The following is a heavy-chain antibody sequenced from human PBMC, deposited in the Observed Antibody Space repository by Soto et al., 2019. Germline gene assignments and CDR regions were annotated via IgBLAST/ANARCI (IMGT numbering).Heavy chain of an antibody. V-gene: IGHV3-48*03. J-gene: IGHJ4*02. CDR3: ARDSLGNFDY. CDR2: ISSSGSTI. Sequence: PGGSLRLSCAASGFTFSSYEMNWARQAPGKGLEWVSYISSSGSTIYYADSVKGRFTISRDNAKNSLYLQMNSLRAEDTAVYYCARDSLGNFDYWGQGTLVTVSS. CDR1: GFTFSSYE.